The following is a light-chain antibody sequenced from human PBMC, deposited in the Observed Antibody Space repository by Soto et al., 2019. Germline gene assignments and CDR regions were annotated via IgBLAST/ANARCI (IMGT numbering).Light chain of an antibody. CDR1: QSLLHSNGYNF. Sequence: DIVMTQSPLSLPVTPGEPASISCRSSQSLLHSNGYNFLDWYLQKPGQSPQLLIYLGSKQASGVPDRFSGSGSGTDFTLKISRVEAEDVGVYYCMQALQTQLTFGGGTKVEIK. J-gene: IGKJ4*01. V-gene: IGKV2-28*01. CDR3: MQALQTQLT. CDR2: LGS.